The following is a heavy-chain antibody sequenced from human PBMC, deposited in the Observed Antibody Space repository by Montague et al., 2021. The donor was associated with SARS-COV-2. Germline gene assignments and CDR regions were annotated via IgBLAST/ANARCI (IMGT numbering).Heavy chain of an antibody. CDR1: GFTFSSYW. D-gene: IGHD3-3*01. Sequence: SLRLSCAASGFTFSSYWMHWVRQAPGKGLVWVSRINSDGSSTSYADSVKGRFTISRDNAKNTLYLRMNSLRAEDTAVYYCARGEWLLSLFYYYYMDVWGKGTTVTVSS. V-gene: IGHV3-74*01. J-gene: IGHJ6*03. CDR2: INSDGSST. CDR3: ARGEWLLSLFYYYYMDV.